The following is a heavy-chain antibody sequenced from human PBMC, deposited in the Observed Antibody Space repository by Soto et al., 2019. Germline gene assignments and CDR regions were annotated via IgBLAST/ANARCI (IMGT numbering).Heavy chain of an antibody. CDR2: IKEAGSEK. Sequence: AGGSLRLSCAASGFTFSSYGMRWVRQVPGKGLEWVANIKEAGSEKYYVDSVKGRFTISRDNAKNSLYLQMNSLRAEDTAVYYCAITMVWGAISDYYYGIEVWGQGTTVTVSS. CDR1: GFTFSSYG. CDR3: AITMVWGAISDYYYGIEV. V-gene: IGHV3-7*02. D-gene: IGHD3-10*01. J-gene: IGHJ6*02.